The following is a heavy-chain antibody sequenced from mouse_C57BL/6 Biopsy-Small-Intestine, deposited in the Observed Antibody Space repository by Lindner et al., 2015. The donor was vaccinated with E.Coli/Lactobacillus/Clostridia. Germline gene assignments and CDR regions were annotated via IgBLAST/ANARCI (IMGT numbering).Heavy chain of an antibody. CDR1: GFNIKDYY. CDR2: IDPEDGET. CDR3: VRGDGYYSFDY. Sequence: VQLQESGAELVKPGASVKLSCTASGFNIKDYYMHWVKQRTEQGLEWIGRIDPEDGETKCRPRNSEGKATITADTSSNTAYLHLSSLTSEDTAVYYCVRGDGYYSFDYWGQGTTLTVSS. J-gene: IGHJ2*01. V-gene: IGHV14-2*01. D-gene: IGHD2-3*01.